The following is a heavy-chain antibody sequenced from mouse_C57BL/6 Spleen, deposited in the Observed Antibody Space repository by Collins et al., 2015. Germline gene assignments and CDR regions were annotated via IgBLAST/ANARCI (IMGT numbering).Heavy chain of an antibody. CDR3: TRRSIEGSFDY. J-gene: IGHJ2*01. CDR2: IRLKSNNYAT. CDR1: GFTFSNYW. V-gene: IGHV6-6*02. Sequence: EVKLEESGGGLVQPGGSMKLSCVASGFTFSNYWMNWVRQSPEKGLEWVAEIRLKSNNYATHYAESVKGRFTISRDDSKSSVYLQMNNLRAEDTGIYYCTRRSIEGSFDYWGQGTTLTVSS.